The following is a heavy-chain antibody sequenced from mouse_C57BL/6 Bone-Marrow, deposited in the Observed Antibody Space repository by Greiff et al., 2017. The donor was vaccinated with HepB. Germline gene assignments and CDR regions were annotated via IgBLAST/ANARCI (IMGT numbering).Heavy chain of an antibody. CDR2: IDPETGGT. D-gene: IGHD1-1*01. Sequence: VQLQQSGAELVRPGASVTLSYKASGYTFTDYEMHWVKQTPVHGLEWIGAIDPETGGTAYNQKFKGKAILTADKSSSTAYMELRSLTSEDSAVYYCTRHYGSSSTYWYFDVWGTGTTVTVSS. CDR3: TRHYGSSSTYWYFDV. CDR1: GYTFTDYE. V-gene: IGHV1-15*01. J-gene: IGHJ1*03.